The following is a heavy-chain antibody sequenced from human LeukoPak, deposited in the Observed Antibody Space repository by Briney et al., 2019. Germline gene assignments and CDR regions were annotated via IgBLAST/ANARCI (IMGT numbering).Heavy chain of an antibody. CDR2: VGGGGQRT. Sequence: GGSLRLSCAASGLSFGAHAMHWVRQAPGMGLEWVSGVGGGGQRTHYADSVKGRFTISRDNSKNTLYLQMNSLRAEDTAIYYWGKDGVYYVYRATINFWGKETRSTASS. CDR1: GLSFGAHA. V-gene: IGHV3-23*01. J-gene: IGHJ4*02. CDR3: GKDGVYYVYRATINF. D-gene: IGHD3-16*01.